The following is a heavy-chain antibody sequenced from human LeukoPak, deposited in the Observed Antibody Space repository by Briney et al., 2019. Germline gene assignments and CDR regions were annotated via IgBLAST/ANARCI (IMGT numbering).Heavy chain of an antibody. CDR3: ARQRLGLYDYVWGSYRYDDYFDY. J-gene: IGHJ4*02. D-gene: IGHD3-16*02. CDR1: GYTFTGYY. Sequence: ASVKVSCKASGYTFTGYYMHWVRQAPGQGLEWMGWINPNSGGTNYAQKFQGRVTMTRDTSISTAYMELSRLRSDDTAVYYCARQRLGLYDYVWGSYRYDDYFDYWGQGTLVTVSS. CDR2: INPNSGGT. V-gene: IGHV1-2*02.